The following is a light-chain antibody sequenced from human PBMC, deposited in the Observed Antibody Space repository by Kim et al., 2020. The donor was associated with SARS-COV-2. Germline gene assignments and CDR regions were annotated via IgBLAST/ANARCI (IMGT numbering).Light chain of an antibody. CDR1: QGISSY. J-gene: IGKJ4*01. CDR2: TAS. CDR3: QQLNSALT. V-gene: IGKV1-9*01. Sequence: ATVGDKVTVTCRASQGISSYLAWYQQRPGKAPKLLINTASTLQSGVPSRFSGSGSETDFTLTISSLQPEDFATYYCQQLNSALTFGGGTKVDIK.